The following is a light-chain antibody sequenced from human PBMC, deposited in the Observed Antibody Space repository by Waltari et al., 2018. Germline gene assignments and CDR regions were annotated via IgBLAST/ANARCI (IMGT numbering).Light chain of an antibody. CDR2: DVT. Sequence: SALTQPRSVSGSPGQSVTISCTGTTTDVGGYNYVRWYQHHPGKAPKLMIFDVTQRPSGVPDRFSGSKSANTASLTISGLQAEDEADYYCCSFAGTYTWVFGGGTKVTVL. J-gene: IGLJ3*02. V-gene: IGLV2-11*01. CDR1: TTDVGGYNY. CDR3: CSFAGTYTWV.